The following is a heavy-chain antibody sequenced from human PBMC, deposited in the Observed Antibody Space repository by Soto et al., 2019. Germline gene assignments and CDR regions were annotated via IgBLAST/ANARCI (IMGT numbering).Heavy chain of an antibody. V-gene: IGHV1-18*04. D-gene: IGHD6-19*01. CDR2: ISAYNGNT. Sequence: ASVKVSCKASGYTFTSYGISWVRQAPGQGLEWMGWISAYNGNTNYAQKLQGRVTMTTDTSTSTAYMELRSLRSDDTAVYYCARGAYSSGWYGDAFDIWGQGIMVTVSS. J-gene: IGHJ3*02. CDR3: ARGAYSSGWYGDAFDI. CDR1: GYTFTSYG.